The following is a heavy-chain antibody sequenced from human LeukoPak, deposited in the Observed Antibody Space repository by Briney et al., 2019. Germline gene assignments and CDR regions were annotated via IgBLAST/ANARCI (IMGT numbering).Heavy chain of an antibody. CDR1: GFTFTSSA. Sequence: GISVKVSCKASGFTFTSSAVQWVRQARGQRLEWIGWIVVGSGNTNYAQKFQERVTITRDMSTSTAYMELSSLRSEDTAVYYCAASPDYYDSSGYSYYFDYWGQGTLVTVSS. CDR3: AASPDYYDSSGYSYYFDY. D-gene: IGHD3-22*01. CDR2: IVVGSGNT. V-gene: IGHV1-58*01. J-gene: IGHJ4*02.